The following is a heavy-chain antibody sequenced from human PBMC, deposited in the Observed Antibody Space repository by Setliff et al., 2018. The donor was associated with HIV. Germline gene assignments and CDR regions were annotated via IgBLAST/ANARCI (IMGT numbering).Heavy chain of an antibody. D-gene: IGHD3-9*01. CDR1: GFTFSTYW. J-gene: IGHJ4*02. Sequence: GSLRLSCAASGFTFSTYWMTWVRQAPGQGLEWVANIQQDGDGIYYLDSVKGRFTISRDNAKNSLYLQMVSLRVEDTAVYYCARDRHYDTLTGFPYFDYWGQGTLVTVSS. CDR2: IQQDGDGI. CDR3: ARDRHYDTLTGFPYFDY. V-gene: IGHV3-7*01.